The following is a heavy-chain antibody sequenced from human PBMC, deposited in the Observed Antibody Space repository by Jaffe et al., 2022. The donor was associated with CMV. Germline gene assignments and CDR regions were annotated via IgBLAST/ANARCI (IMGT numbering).Heavy chain of an antibody. Sequence: EVQLVESGGGLVKPGGSLRLSCAASGFTFSSYSMNWVRQAPGKGLEWVSSISSSSSYIYYADSVKGRFTISRDNAKNSLYLQMNSLRAEDTAVYYCARALEQSRTMATVDAFDIWGQGTMVTVSS. V-gene: IGHV3-21*01. CDR3: ARALEQSRTMATVDAFDI. CDR1: GFTFSSYS. D-gene: IGHD5-12*01. J-gene: IGHJ3*02. CDR2: ISSSSSYI.